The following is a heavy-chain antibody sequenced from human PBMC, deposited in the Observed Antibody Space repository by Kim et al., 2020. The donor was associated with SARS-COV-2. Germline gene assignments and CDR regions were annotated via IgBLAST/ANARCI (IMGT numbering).Heavy chain of an antibody. Sequence: SVEGRFTISRENVKNSLYLQMNRLTAGDTAVYYCARLFKEYSGYPFYFDYWGQGALVTVSS. D-gene: IGHD5-12*01. V-gene: IGHV3-13*01. J-gene: IGHJ4*02. CDR3: ARLFKEYSGYPFYFDY.